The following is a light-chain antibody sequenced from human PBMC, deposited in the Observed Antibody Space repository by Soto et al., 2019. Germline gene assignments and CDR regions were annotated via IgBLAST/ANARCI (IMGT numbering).Light chain of an antibody. CDR1: QSVSGY. Sequence: EIVLTQSPATLSLSPGNRATLSCMASQSVSGYLAWYQQKPGQVPRLLIDDASNWDTGIPARFSGSGSGAAFTLTITSLEPEDFEVYYCPQRSNGPSTFGGGTKVEI. J-gene: IGKJ4*01. V-gene: IGKV3-11*01. CDR3: PQRSNGPST. CDR2: DAS.